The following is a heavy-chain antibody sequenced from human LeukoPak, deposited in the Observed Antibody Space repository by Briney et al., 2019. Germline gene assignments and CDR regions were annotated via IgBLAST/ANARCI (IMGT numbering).Heavy chain of an antibody. Sequence: GGSLRLSCAASGFTFSSYGMHWVRQAPGKGLEWVAVIWYDGSNKYYADSVKGRFTISRDNSKNTLYLQMSSLRAEDTAVYYCAREGEYYCSGGSCYSGIHFDYWGQGTLVTVSS. V-gene: IGHV3-33*01. CDR2: IWYDGSNK. J-gene: IGHJ4*02. D-gene: IGHD2-15*01. CDR3: AREGEYYCSGGSCYSGIHFDY. CDR1: GFTFSSYG.